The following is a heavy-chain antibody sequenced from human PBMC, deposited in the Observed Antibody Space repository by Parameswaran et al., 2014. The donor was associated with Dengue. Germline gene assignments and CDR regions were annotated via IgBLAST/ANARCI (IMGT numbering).Heavy chain of an antibody. J-gene: IGHJ4*02. CDR3: ARGYSDAYYDILTGYLFDY. CDR2: IYYSGST. V-gene: IGHV4-39*07. D-gene: IGHD3-9*01. Sequence: WIRQPPGKGLEWIGSIYYSGSTYNNPSLKSRVTISVDTSKNQFSLKLSSVTAADTAVYYCARGYSDAYYDILTGYLFDYWGQGTLVTVSS.